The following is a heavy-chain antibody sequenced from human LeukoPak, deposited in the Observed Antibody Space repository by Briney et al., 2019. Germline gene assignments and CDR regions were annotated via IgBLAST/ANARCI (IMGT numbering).Heavy chain of an antibody. CDR3: ASGTYYYDSSGFETPLYFDY. D-gene: IGHD3-22*01. CDR1: GGSISSYY. CDR2: IYYSGST. J-gene: IGHJ4*02. V-gene: IGHV4-59*01. Sequence: SETLSLTCTVSGGSISSYYWSWIRQPPGKGLEWIGYIYYSGSTNYNPSLKSRVTISVDTSKNQFSLKLSSVTAADTAMYYCASGTYYYDSSGFETPLYFDYWGQGTLVTVSS.